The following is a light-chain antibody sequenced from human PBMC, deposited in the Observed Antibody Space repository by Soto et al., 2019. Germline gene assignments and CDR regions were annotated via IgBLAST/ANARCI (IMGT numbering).Light chain of an antibody. J-gene: IGLJ1*01. CDR3: YSYAAGYTYYV. CDR2: DVN. V-gene: IGLV2-11*01. CDR1: SSDVGGYYY. Sequence: QSVLTQPRSVSGSPGQSVTISCTGTSSDVGGYYYVSWFQQHPGKVPKLMIYDVNKRPSGVPDRFSASKSGTTASLTISGLQLEDEAAYYCYSYAAGYTYYVFGTGTKVTIL.